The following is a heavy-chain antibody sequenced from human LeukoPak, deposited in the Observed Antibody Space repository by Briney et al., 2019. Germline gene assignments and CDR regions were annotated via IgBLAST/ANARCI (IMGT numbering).Heavy chain of an antibody. Sequence: KPSETLSLTCTVSGGSISSYYWSWIRQPPGKGLEWIGYIYYSGSTNYNPSLKSRVTISVDTSKNQFSLKLSSVTAADTAVYYCARRGADPWDFDYWGQGTLVTVSS. CDR2: IYYSGST. CDR1: GGSISSYY. CDR3: ARRGADPWDFDY. J-gene: IGHJ4*02. V-gene: IGHV4-59*01. D-gene: IGHD3-10*01.